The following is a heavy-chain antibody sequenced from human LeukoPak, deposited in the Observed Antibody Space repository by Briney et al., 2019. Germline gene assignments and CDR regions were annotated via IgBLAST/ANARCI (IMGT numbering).Heavy chain of an antibody. J-gene: IGHJ4*02. D-gene: IGHD5-18*01. Sequence: GGSLRLSCAASGFTFSSYAMSWVRQAPGKGLEWVSAISGSGGSTYYADSVKGRFTISRDNSKNTLYLQMNSLRAEDTAVYYCVKNVRAVAMVPYFDYWGQGTLVTVSS. CDR1: GFTFSSYA. CDR3: VKNVRAVAMVPYFDY. V-gene: IGHV3-23*01. CDR2: ISGSGGST.